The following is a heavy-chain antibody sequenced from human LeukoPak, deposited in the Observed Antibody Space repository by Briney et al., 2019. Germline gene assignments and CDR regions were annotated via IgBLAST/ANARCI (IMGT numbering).Heavy chain of an antibody. CDR2: INHSGST. Sequence: PSETLSLTCAVYGGSFSGYYWSWIRQPPGKGLEWIGEINHSGSTNYNPSLRSRVTISVDTSKNQFSLKLSSVTAADTAVYYCARGVRVGFSSYYFDYWGQGTLVTVSS. J-gene: IGHJ4*02. V-gene: IGHV4-34*01. CDR1: GGSFSGYY. D-gene: IGHD6-6*01. CDR3: ARGVRVGFSSYYFDY.